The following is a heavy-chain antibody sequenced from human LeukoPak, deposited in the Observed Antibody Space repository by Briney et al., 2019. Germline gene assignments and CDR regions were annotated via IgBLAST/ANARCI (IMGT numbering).Heavy chain of an antibody. Sequence: PGGSLRLSCAASGFTFSSCAMAWVRQAPGKGLEWVSAIISTGRNTYYADSVKGRFTISRDNSKNTLYLQMNSLRAEDTAVYYCARTAGYSSGWSLDYWGQGTLVTVSS. D-gene: IGHD6-19*01. CDR3: ARTAGYSSGWSLDY. V-gene: IGHV3-23*01. J-gene: IGHJ4*02. CDR2: IISTGRNT. CDR1: GFTFSSCA.